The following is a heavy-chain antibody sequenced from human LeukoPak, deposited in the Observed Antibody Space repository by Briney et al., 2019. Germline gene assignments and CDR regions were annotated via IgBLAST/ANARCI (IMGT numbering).Heavy chain of an antibody. J-gene: IGHJ4*02. V-gene: IGHV4-59*01. CDR3: ASSSGSYYGSSFDY. CDR2: ITDRGST. Sequence: SETLSLISSVSGGSISNFYWNWIRQSPGKGLEWIGYITDRGSTEYNPSLKSRVTISVDTSKKQVSLRVRSVTAADTAVYYCASSSGSYYGSSFDYWGQGTLVTASS. CDR1: GGSISNFY. D-gene: IGHD1-26*01.